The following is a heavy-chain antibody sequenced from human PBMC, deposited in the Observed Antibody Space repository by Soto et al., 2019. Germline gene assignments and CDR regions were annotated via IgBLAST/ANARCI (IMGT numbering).Heavy chain of an antibody. CDR3: AKDSGYGRNFDY. CDR2: MYPGNSDT. Sequence: GESLKISCQGSGYIFVSYWIAWVRQTPGKGLEWTGIMYPGNSDTKYSPSFEGQVTISVDKSINTAYLQWSSLKASDTAVYYCAKDSGYGRNFDYWGQGTLVTVSS. J-gene: IGHJ4*02. V-gene: IGHV5-51*01. CDR1: GYIFVSYW. D-gene: IGHD5-12*01.